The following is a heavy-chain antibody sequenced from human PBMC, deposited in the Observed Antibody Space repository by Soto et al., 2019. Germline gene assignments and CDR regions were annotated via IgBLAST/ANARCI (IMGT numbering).Heavy chain of an antibody. D-gene: IGHD1-26*01. Sequence: GGSLRLSCAASGFTFSSYAMSWVRQAPGKGLEWVSAISGSGGSTYYADSVKGRFTISRDNSKNTLYLQMNSLRAEDTAVYYCAKDLFEWELESPFDYWGQGTLVTVSS. J-gene: IGHJ4*02. V-gene: IGHV3-23*01. CDR2: ISGSGGST. CDR1: GFTFSSYA. CDR3: AKDLFEWELESPFDY.